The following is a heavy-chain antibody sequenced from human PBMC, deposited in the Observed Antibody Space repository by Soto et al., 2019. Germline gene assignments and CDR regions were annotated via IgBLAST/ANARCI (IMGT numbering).Heavy chain of an antibody. Sequence: QMQLVQSGPEVKKPGTSVKVSCKTSGFTFSSSAVHWVRQAHGQRLQWIGWINVGSDNANDAQMLQRRVTICRDMSRRPANMALSSMRAEVAVVYYGAADVGGYIYALARHWGQGTLVTVSS. CDR3: AADVGGYIYALARH. CDR2: INVGSDNA. CDR1: GFTFSSSA. D-gene: IGHD6-13*01. J-gene: IGHJ4*02. V-gene: IGHV1-58*01.